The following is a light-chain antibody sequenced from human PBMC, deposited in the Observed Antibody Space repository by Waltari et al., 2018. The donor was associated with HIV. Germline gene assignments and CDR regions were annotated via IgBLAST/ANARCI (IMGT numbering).Light chain of an antibody. Sequence: SYELTQPPSVSVSPGQTARITCSGDTLQKKYAHWYQQKSGQAPVLGVSEDIKRPSGIPERFSGSSLGTMTSLTISGAQVEDEAAYYGYSTESSGTHRVFGGGTKLTVL. CDR1: TLQKKY. V-gene: IGLV3-10*01. J-gene: IGLJ3*02. CDR2: EDI. CDR3: YSTESSGTHRV.